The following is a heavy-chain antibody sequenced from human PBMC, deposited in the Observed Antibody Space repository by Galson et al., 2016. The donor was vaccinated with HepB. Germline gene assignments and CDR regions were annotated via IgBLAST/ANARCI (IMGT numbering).Heavy chain of an antibody. CDR3: ASDSSGWYGIFDY. J-gene: IGHJ4*02. CDR2: ISYDGSNK. CDR1: GFTFSSYA. V-gene: IGHV3-30*04. D-gene: IGHD6-19*01. Sequence: SLRLSCAASGFTFSSYAMHWVRQAPGKGLEWVAVISYDGSNKYYADSVKGRFTISRDSSKNTLYLQMNSLRAEDTAVYYCASDSSGWYGIFDYWGQGTLVTVSS.